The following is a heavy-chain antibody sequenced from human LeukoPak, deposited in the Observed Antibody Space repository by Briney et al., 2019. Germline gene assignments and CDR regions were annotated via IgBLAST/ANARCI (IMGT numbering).Heavy chain of an antibody. CDR3: AFYQDSSSPSFDI. D-gene: IGHD6-13*01. Sequence: SETLSLTCTVSGGSISSGGYYWSWIRQPPGKGLGWIGYIYHSGSTYYNPSLKSRVTISVDRSKNQFSLKLSSVTAADTAVYYCAFYQDSSSPSFDIWGQGTMVTVSS. J-gene: IGHJ3*02. V-gene: IGHV4-30-2*01. CDR2: IYHSGST. CDR1: GGSISSGGYY.